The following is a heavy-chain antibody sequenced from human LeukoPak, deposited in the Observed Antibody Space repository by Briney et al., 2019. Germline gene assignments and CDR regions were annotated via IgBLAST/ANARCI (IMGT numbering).Heavy chain of an antibody. CDR3: ARVVWYYDFRRGFDY. Sequence: PSETLSLTCTVSGGSISGYYWSWIRQPPGKGLEWIGYIYYSGSTNYNPSLKSRVTISVDTSKNQFSLKLSSVTAADTAVYYCARVVWYYDFRRGFDYWGQGTLVTVSS. J-gene: IGHJ4*02. D-gene: IGHD3-3*01. CDR1: GGSISGYY. V-gene: IGHV4-59*01. CDR2: IYYSGST.